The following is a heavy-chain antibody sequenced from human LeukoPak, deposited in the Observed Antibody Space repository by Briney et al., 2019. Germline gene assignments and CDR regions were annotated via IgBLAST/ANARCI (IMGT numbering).Heavy chain of an antibody. CDR2: ISSSSYI. Sequence: GGSLRLSCAASGFTFSSYSMKWVRQAPGKGLEWVSSISSSSYIYYVDSVKGRFTISRDNAKNSLYLQMNSLRAEDTAVYYCARDGTGYSKYYFDYWGQGTLVTVSS. J-gene: IGHJ4*02. CDR1: GFTFSSYS. CDR3: ARDGTGYSKYYFDY. D-gene: IGHD3/OR15-3a*01. V-gene: IGHV3-21*01.